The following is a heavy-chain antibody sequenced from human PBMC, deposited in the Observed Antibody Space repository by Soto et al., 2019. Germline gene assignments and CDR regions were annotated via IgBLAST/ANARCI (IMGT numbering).Heavy chain of an antibody. CDR2: IDPSDSYT. J-gene: IGHJ4*02. Sequence: PGQSLKISCKGSGYSFTSYWISWVRQMPGKGLEWMGRIDPSDSYTNYSPSFQGHVTISADKSISTAYLQWSSLKASDTAMYYCARRFDSSGYYGLWGQGTLVTVSS. CDR1: GYSFTSYW. D-gene: IGHD3-22*01. CDR3: ARRFDSSGYYGL. V-gene: IGHV5-10-1*01.